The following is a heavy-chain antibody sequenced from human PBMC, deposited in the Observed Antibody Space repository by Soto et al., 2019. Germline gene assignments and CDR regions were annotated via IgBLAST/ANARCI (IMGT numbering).Heavy chain of an antibody. CDR1: GYTLTELS. J-gene: IGHJ6*02. CDR2: FDPEDGET. D-gene: IGHD3-10*01. V-gene: IGHV1-24*01. CDR3: ATAFSITMVRGVISGMDV. Sequence: ASVKVSCKVSGYTLTELSMHWVRQAPGKGLEWMGGFDPEDGETIYAQKFQGRVTMTEDTSTDTAYMELSSLRSEDTAVYYCATAFSITMVRGVISGMDVWGQGTTVTVSS.